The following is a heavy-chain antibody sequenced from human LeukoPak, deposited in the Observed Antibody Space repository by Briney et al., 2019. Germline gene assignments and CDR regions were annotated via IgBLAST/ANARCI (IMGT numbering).Heavy chain of an antibody. Sequence: ASVKVSCKASGYTFTDFYIHWVRQAPGQGLEWMGWINPNSGGTNYAQKFQGRVTMTRDTSISTAYMELSRLRSDDTAVYYCAVQWLVLGGWFDPWGQGTLVTVSS. J-gene: IGHJ5*02. CDR2: INPNSGGT. D-gene: IGHD6-19*01. CDR1: GYTFTDFY. CDR3: AVQWLVLGGWFDP. V-gene: IGHV1-2*02.